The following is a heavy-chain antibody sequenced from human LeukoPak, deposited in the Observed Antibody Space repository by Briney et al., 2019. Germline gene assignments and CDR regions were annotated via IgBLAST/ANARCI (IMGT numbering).Heavy chain of an antibody. CDR1: GFTFSSYA. CDR2: ISGSGGST. D-gene: IGHD3-22*01. Sequence: GGSLRLSCAASGFTFSSYAMSWVRQAPGKGLEWVSGISGSGGSTYYADSVKGRFTISRDNSKNTLYLQMNSLRAEDTAVYYCASLHNYYDSSGYYDYWGQGTLVTVSS. V-gene: IGHV3-23*01. CDR3: ASLHNYYDSSGYYDY. J-gene: IGHJ4*02.